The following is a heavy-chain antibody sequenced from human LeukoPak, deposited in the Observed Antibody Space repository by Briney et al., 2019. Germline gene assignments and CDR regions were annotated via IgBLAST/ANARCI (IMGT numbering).Heavy chain of an antibody. J-gene: IGHJ6*03. D-gene: IGHD3-10*01. CDR1: GYTFTGYY. V-gene: IGHV1-2*02. CDR3: ARDRGYGSGSYIGYYYYMDV. Sequence: ASVKVSCKASGYTFTGYYMHWVRQAPGQGLEWMGWINPNSGGTNYAQKFQGRVTMTRDTSISTAYMELSRLRSDDTAVYHCARDRGYGSGSYIGYYYYMDVWGKGTTVTVSS. CDR2: INPNSGGT.